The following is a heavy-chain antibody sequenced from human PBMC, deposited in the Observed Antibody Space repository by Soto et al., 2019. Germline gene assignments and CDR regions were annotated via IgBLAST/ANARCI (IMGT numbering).Heavy chain of an antibody. D-gene: IGHD3-3*02. Sequence: GGSLRLSCSVSGFPFSNYAMSWVRQAPGKGLEWVSSTSGGGGGTHYADSMKGGFTISRDNSKNTLYLQKNSLRAEDTAVYYCARHLAGSRDCWDQGSRVTVSS. CDR3: ARHLAGSRDC. CDR1: GFPFSNYA. CDR2: TSGGGGGT. V-gene: IGHV3-23*01. J-gene: IGHJ4*02.